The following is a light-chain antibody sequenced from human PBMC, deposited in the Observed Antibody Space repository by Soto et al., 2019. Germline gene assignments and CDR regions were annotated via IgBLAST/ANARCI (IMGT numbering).Light chain of an antibody. CDR1: QSVRGNY. Sequence: EIVLTQSPGTLSLSPGERATLSCRASQSVRGNYLAWYQQKPGQAPRLLISGASSRAAGIPDRFSGSGSGTDFTLTISRLEPEDFAVYFCQQYGSSLRTFGQGSKVEI. CDR2: GAS. V-gene: IGKV3-20*01. CDR3: QQYGSSLRT. J-gene: IGKJ1*01.